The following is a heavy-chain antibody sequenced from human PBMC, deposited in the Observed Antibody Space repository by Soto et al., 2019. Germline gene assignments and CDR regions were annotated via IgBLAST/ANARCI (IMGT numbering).Heavy chain of an antibody. J-gene: IGHJ4*02. V-gene: IGHV3-23*01. CDR1: GFPFSSYA. D-gene: IGHD4-17*01. CDR3: AKDLWDYGDYVNLPYYFDY. Sequence: GGSLRLSCAASGFPFSSYAMSWVRQAPGKGLEWVSAISGSGGSTYYADSVKGRFTISRDNSKNTLYLQMNSLRAEDTAVYYCAKDLWDYGDYVNLPYYFDYWGQGTLVTVSS. CDR2: ISGSGGST.